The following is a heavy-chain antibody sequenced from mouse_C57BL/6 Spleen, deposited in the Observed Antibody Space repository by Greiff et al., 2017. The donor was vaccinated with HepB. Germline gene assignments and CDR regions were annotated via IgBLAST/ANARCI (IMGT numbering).Heavy chain of an antibody. CDR3: ARLGEYWDFAY. CDR2: IDPSDSYT. Sequence: QVQLQQPGAELVKPGASVKLSCKASGYTFTSYWMQWVKQRPGQGLEWIGAIDPSDSYTNYNHKFKGKATLTVDTSSRTAYMQLSSLTSEDSAVYYCARLGEYWDFAYWGQGTLVTVSA. V-gene: IGHV1-50*01. J-gene: IGHJ3*01. CDR1: GYTFTSYW. D-gene: IGHD4-1*01.